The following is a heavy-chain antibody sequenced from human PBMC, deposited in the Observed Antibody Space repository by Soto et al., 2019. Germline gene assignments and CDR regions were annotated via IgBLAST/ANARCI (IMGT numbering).Heavy chain of an antibody. D-gene: IGHD3-16*01. CDR3: ATDAGGPPLNRFDS. Sequence: PSETLSLTSTVPGGSLPVLGPFWTWIRQRPGRGLEWIGYITYTGITYYSPSLQSRISISVDTSKNQFSLTLNSVTAADTAVYYCATDAGGPPLNRFDSWGHGTLVTVSS. CDR1: GGSLPVLGPF. J-gene: IGHJ5*01. V-gene: IGHV4-31*03. CDR2: ITYTGIT.